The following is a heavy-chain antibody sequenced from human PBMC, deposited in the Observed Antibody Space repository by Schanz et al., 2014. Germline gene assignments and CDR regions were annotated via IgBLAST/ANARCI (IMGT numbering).Heavy chain of an antibody. CDR1: GGTFSTYP. Sequence: QVQLVQSGAEVKKPGASVKVSCKASGGTFSTYPINWLRQAPGQGLEWMGRIIPIHGIVNYAQRFQDRVRITADKSTSTAYMELSSLRSDDAAVYYCARAKRFGDMEVWGQGTTVTVSS. CDR2: IIPIHGIV. J-gene: IGHJ6*02. D-gene: IGHD3-10*01. V-gene: IGHV1-69*04. CDR3: ARAKRFGDMEV.